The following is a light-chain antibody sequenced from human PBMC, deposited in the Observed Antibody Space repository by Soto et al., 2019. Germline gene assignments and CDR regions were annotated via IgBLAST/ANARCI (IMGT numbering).Light chain of an antibody. CDR3: QQFNSYPIT. Sequence: AIQVTQSPSSLSASVGDRVTMTCRASQDIRGALAWYQQKSGKPPNLLIYDVSTLEGGVPSRFSGIGSGTEFTLTISSLQPEDFGTYYCQQFNSYPITFGHGTRLEIK. V-gene: IGKV1-13*02. J-gene: IGKJ5*01. CDR1: QDIRGA. CDR2: DVS.